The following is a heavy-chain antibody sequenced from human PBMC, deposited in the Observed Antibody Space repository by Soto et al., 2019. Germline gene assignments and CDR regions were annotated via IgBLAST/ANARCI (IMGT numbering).Heavy chain of an antibody. CDR3: TKGANSPFDS. D-gene: IGHD3-16*01. CDR1: GYXFTSSW. Sequence: EXLKICGQGSGYXFTSSWLGWVRKMPGKGLELLGNVYPSDSDVRYSPSFEGRVTISDDNSINTAYLHLPNLKASDTAIYYCTKGANSPFDSWGQGTRLTVS. J-gene: IGHJ4*02. CDR2: VYPSDSDV. V-gene: IGHV5-51*01.